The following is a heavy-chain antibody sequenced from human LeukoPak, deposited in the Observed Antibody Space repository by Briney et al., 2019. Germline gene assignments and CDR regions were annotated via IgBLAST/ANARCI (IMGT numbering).Heavy chain of an antibody. V-gene: IGHV4-4*02. Sequence: SETLSLTCAVSGGSISSSNWWSWVRQPPGKGLEWIGEIYHSGSTNYNPSLKSRVTISVDKSKNQFSLKLSSVTAADTAVYYCATGARDYGDYVGLDYWGQGTLVTVSS. CDR3: ATGARDYGDYVGLDY. CDR1: GGSISSSNW. D-gene: IGHD4-17*01. J-gene: IGHJ4*02. CDR2: IYHSGST.